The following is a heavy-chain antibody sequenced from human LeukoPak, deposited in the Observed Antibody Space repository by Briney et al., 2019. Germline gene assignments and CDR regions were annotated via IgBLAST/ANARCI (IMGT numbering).Heavy chain of an antibody. D-gene: IGHD6-19*01. V-gene: IGHV4-34*01. J-gene: IGHJ4*02. CDR1: GGSFSGYY. CDR3: AIRRAGYSSGWYGTIDY. CDR2: INHSRST. Sequence: SETLSLTCAVCGGSFSGYYWSWLRQPPGKGLDWVGEINHSRSTNYKPSLKSRVTISVDTSKNQYSLKLSSVTAPDTAVYYCAIRRAGYSSGWYGTIDYWGQGTLVTVSS.